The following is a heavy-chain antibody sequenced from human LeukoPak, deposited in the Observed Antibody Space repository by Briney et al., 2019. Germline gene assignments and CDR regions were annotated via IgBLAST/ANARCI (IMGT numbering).Heavy chain of an antibody. V-gene: IGHV3-48*03. CDR3: AKAPVTTCSGAYCYPFDY. J-gene: IGHJ4*02. Sequence: GGSLRLSCAASGFTFSSYEMNWVRQAPGKGLEWASYISSSGSTIYYADSVKGRFTISRDNAKNSLYLQMNSLRAEDTAVYYCAKAPVTTCSGAYCYPFDYWGQGTLVIVSS. CDR2: ISSSGSTI. D-gene: IGHD2-15*01. CDR1: GFTFSSYE.